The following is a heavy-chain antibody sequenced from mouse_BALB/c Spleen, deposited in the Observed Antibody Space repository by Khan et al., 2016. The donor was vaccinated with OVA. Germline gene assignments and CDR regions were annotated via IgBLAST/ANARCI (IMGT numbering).Heavy chain of an antibody. CDR1: GYTFTNYG. CDR2: INTYTGEP. D-gene: IGHD2-10*01. CDR3: ARPPYFSYTRDH. J-gene: IGHJ4*01. Sequence: QIQLVQSGPELKKPGETVKISCKASGYTFTNYGMNWVKQSPGKALKWMGWINTYTGEPTYADDFKGRFAFSLETSASTASLQITNLKNEDTATYFSARPPYFSYTRDHWGQGTSVTVSA. V-gene: IGHV9-3-1*01.